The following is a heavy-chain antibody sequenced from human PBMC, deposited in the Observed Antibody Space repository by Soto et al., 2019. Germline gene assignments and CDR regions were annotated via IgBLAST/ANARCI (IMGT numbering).Heavy chain of an antibody. D-gene: IGHD2-15*01. CDR3: AKAGDIVVVPPDY. J-gene: IGHJ4*02. Sequence: VQLVESGGGVVQPGRSLRLSCAASGFTFDDYAMHWVRQAPGKGLEWVSGISWNSGSIGYADSVKGRFTISRDNAKNSLYLQMNSLRAEDTALYYCAKAGDIVVVPPDYWGQGTLVTVSS. CDR2: ISWNSGSI. CDR1: GFTFDDYA. V-gene: IGHV3-9*01.